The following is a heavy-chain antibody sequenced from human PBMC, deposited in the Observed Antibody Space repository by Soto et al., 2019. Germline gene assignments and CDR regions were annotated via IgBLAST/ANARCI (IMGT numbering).Heavy chain of an antibody. CDR2: ISYDGGLQ. CDR3: VSDRGYGHASVPYS. D-gene: IGHD5-18*01. CDR1: GFTFTSYG. V-gene: IGHV3-30*03. J-gene: IGHJ4*02. Sequence: QAHLVESGGGVVQPGRSPRLSCAASGFTFTSYGMHWVRQAPGMRLEWVAVISYDGGLQHYADSVKGRFTISRDNSKNMVLLQMNSLRAEDTAGYYCVSDRGYGHASVPYSWGQGTLVSVSS.